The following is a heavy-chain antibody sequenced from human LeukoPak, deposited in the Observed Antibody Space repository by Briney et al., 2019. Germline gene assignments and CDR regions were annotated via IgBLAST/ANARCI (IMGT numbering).Heavy chain of an antibody. Sequence: SETLSLTCTVSGGSISSSPYYWGWIRQPPGKGLEWIGEIYHSGSTNYNPSLKSRVTISVDKSKNQFSLKLSSVTAADTAVYYCARVLRYFDWLPIDYWGQGTLVTVSS. V-gene: IGHV4-39*07. CDR1: GGSISSSPYY. D-gene: IGHD3-9*01. J-gene: IGHJ4*02. CDR2: IYHSGST. CDR3: ARVLRYFDWLPIDY.